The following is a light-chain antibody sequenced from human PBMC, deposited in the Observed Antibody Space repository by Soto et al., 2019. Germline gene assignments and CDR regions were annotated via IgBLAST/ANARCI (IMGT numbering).Light chain of an antibody. J-gene: IGKJ4*02. V-gene: IGKV1-39*01. CDR2: AAS. Sequence: DIQMTQSPSSLSASVGDSITITCRASQSISNFLNWYQHKPGEAPKLLIYAASSLQSGVPSRFTGRRSGTDFTLTITSLQPEAFATYYCQQSYSGVPFGGGTRVEIK. CDR3: QQSYSGVP. CDR1: QSISNF.